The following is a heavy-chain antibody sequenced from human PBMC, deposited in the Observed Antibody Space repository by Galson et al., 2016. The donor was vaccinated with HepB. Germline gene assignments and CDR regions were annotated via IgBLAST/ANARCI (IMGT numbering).Heavy chain of an antibody. CDR2: IQNKNYGGTA. CDR1: GISFDSHG. J-gene: IGHJ4*02. D-gene: IGHD3-3*01. CDR3: VGAFLGY. Sequence: SLRLSCAASGISFDSHGMHWVRQAPGKGLEWVGHIQNKNYGGTAVYAAPAKGRFTISRDDSTHTVYLQMSDLKTEDTAVYYCVGAFLGYWGQGALVTVSA. V-gene: IGHV3-15*01.